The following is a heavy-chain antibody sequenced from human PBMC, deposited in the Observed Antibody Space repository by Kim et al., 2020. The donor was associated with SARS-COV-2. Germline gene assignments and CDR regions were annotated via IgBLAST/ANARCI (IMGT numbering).Heavy chain of an antibody. CDR2: ISYDGSNK. CDR3: AKARLPMKLYNWFDP. Sequence: GGSLRLSCAASGFTFSSYGMHWVRQAPGKGLEWVAVISYDGSNKYYADSVKGRFTISRDNSKNTLYLQMNSLRAEDTAVYYCAKARLPMKLYNWFDPWG. D-gene: IGHD1-1*01. J-gene: IGHJ5*02. V-gene: IGHV3-30*18. CDR1: GFTFSSYG.